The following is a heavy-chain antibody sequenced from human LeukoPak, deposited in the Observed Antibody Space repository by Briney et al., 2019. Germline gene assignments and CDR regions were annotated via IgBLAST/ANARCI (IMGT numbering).Heavy chain of an antibody. D-gene: IGHD2-8*01. CDR1: GYTFTGYF. J-gene: IGHJ5*02. CDR2: ISVYNGNT. Sequence: ASVKVSCKASGYTFTGYFMSWVRQAPGQGLEWMGWISVYNGNTNYAEKVQGRVAMATDTSTSTAYVELRSLRSDDTAVYYCARDYCTNSLCYNNWFDPWGQGTLVTVSS. V-gene: IGHV1-18*04. CDR3: ARDYCTNSLCYNNWFDP.